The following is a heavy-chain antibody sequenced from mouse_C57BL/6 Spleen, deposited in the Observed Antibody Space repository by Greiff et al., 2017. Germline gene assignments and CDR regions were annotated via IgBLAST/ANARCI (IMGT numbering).Heavy chain of an antibody. J-gene: IGHJ3*01. CDR3: ARDYYSNDGFAY. CDR1: GYSITSGYY. D-gene: IGHD2-5*01. CDR2: ISYDGSN. V-gene: IGHV3-6*01. Sequence: DVKLQESGPGLVKPSQSLSLTCSVTGYSITSGYYWNWIRQFPGNKLEWMGYISYDGSNNYNPSLKNRISITRDTSKNQFFLKLNSVTTEDTASYYCARDYYSNDGFAYWGQGTLVTVSA.